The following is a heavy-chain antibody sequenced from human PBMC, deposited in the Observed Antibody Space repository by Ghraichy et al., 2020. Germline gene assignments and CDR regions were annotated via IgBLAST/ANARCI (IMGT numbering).Heavy chain of an antibody. D-gene: IGHD6-19*01. V-gene: IGHV4-34*01. J-gene: IGHJ1*01. CDR1: GGSFSGYY. CDR3: ARSPKQWLVYFQH. CDR2: INHSGST. Sequence: SETLSLTCAVYGGSFSGYYWSWIRQPPGKGLEWIGEINHSGSTNYNPSLKSRVTISVDTSKNQFSLKLSSVTAADTAVYYCARSPKQWLVYFQHWGQGTLVTVSS.